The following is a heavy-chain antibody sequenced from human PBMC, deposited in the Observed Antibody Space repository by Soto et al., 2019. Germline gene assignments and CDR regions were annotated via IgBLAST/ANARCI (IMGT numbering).Heavy chain of an antibody. V-gene: IGHV1-69*01. CDR3: ARRRRDGPRLPPPGMDV. J-gene: IGHJ6*02. Sequence: QVQLVQSGAEVKKPGSSVKVSCKASGGTFSSDAISWVRQAPGQGLEWMGGIIPIVGTANYAQKFQGRVTITADESTSTAYMELGSLRSEDTAVYYCARRRRDGPRLPPPGMDVWGPGTTVTVSS. CDR1: GGTFSSDA. CDR2: IIPIVGTA.